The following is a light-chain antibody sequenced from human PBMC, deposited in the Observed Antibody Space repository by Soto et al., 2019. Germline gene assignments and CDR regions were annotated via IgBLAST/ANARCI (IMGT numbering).Light chain of an antibody. V-gene: IGLV2-8*01. J-gene: IGLJ2*01. Sequence: QSVLAQPASASGSPGQSVTISCTGTSSDVGNYNYVSWYQQYPGKAPKLMIYEVNKRPSGVPDRFSGSKSGNTASLTVSGLQAEDEADYYCTSYAAGKNVVFGGGTQLTVL. CDR1: SSDVGNYNY. CDR2: EVN. CDR3: TSYAAGKNVV.